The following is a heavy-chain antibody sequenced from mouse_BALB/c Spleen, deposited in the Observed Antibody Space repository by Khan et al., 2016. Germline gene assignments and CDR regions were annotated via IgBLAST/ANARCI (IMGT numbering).Heavy chain of an antibody. Sequence: EVKLLESGGGLVQPGGSLKLSCTASGFDFSRYWMSWVRQAPGKGLEWIGEINPDSSTINYTPSLKDKFIISRDNAKNTLYLQMRKVRSEDTALNYAGRCGYYGYSDVWGPGTTVTVSS. V-gene: IGHV4-1*02. CDR1: GFDFSRYW. CDR3: GRCGYYGYSDV. D-gene: IGHD2-2*01. J-gene: IGHJ1*01. CDR2: INPDSSTI.